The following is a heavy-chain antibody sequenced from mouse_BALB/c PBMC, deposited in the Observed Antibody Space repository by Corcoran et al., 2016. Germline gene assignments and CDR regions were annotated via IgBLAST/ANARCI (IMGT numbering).Heavy chain of an antibody. CDR3: ARGTGIAVAGTEDD. CDR1: GFTVGDYG. J-gene: IGHJ4*01. D-gene: IGHD2-14*01. Sequence: VQLVESGGGVVRPGGSLRLSCAASGFTVGDYGMSWVRQAPGKWLVWVSGINWNGGSTGYADTVKGRFTISRDNAKNSLYLQMNSLRAEDTALYSCARGTGIAVAGTEDDWGQGTLVTVSS. CDR2: INWNGGST. V-gene: IGHV5-6-3*01.